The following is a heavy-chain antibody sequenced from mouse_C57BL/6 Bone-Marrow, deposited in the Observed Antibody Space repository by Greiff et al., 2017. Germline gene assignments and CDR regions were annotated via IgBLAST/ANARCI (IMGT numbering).Heavy chain of an antibody. CDR1: GFTFSDYY. Sequence: EVQVVESGGGLVQPGGSLKLSCAASGFTFSDYYMSWVRQTPEKRLEWVAYISNGGGSTYYPDTVKGRFTISRANAKNTLYLQMSRLKSEDTAMYYCARHRAMDYWGQGTSVTVSS. V-gene: IGHV5-12*01. CDR3: ARHRAMDY. CDR2: ISNGGGST. J-gene: IGHJ4*01.